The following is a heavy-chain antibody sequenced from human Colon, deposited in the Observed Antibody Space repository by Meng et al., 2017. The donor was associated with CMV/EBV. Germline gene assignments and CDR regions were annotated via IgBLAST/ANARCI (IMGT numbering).Heavy chain of an antibody. J-gene: IGHJ3*02. Sequence: GSLRLSCTVSGDPINNGYWSWIRQPPGKGLEWIGSIYYSGSTYYNPSLKSRVTISVDTSKNQFSLKLSSVTAADTAVYYCARRFYSSSWYSGDAFDIWGQGTMVTVSS. V-gene: IGHV4-39*01. CDR1: GDPINNGY. D-gene: IGHD6-13*01. CDR2: IYYSGST. CDR3: ARRFYSSSWYSGDAFDI.